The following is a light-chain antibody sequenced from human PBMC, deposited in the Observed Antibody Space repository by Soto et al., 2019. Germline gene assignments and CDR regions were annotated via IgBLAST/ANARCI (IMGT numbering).Light chain of an antibody. CDR2: EVR. CDR3: TSKSSSGTLYV. J-gene: IGLJ1*01. V-gene: IGLV2-14*01. CDR1: SSGVGGSKY. Sequence: QSVLTQPASVSGAPGQSISVSCTGISSGVGGSKYVSWYQQHPGKAPRLLIYEVRYRPSGVSNRFSGSKSGNTASLTVSGLQAEDEADYYCTSKSSSGTLYVFGTGTKVTLL.